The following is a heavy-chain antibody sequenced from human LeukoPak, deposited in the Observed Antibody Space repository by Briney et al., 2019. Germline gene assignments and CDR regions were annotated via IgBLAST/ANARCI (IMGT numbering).Heavy chain of an antibody. CDR3: ARNLMTYYGMDV. V-gene: IGHV3-21*01. CDR2: ISSSSSYI. D-gene: IGHD3-16*01. CDR1: GFTFSSYS. Sequence: GGSLRLSCAASGFTFSSYSMNWVRQAPRKGLEWVSSISSSSSYIYYADSVKGRFTISRDNAKNSLYLQMNSLRAEDTAVYYCARNLMTYYGMDVWGQGTTVTVSS. J-gene: IGHJ6*02.